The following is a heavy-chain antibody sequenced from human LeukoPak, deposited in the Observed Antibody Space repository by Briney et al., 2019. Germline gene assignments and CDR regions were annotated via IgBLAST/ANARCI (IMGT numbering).Heavy chain of an antibody. D-gene: IGHD1-26*01. CDR1: GFTFSSYA. J-gene: IGHJ2*01. Sequence: PGGSLRLSCAASGFTFSSYAMSWVRQAPGKGLEWVSAISGSGGSTFHADSVKGRFTISRDNSKNTVYLQMNSLRVEDTAIYYCAKDRTVGASYWYFDLWGRGTLVTVSS. V-gene: IGHV3-23*01. CDR3: AKDRTVGASYWYFDL. CDR2: ISGSGGST.